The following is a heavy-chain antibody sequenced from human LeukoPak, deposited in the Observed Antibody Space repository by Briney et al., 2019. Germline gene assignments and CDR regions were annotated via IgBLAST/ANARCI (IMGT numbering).Heavy chain of an antibody. D-gene: IGHD6-13*01. V-gene: IGHV1-69*04. CDR3: ARPQKYGAAAGTLFDY. CDR2: IIPILGIA. Sequence: GASVKVSCKASGGTFSSYAISWVRQAPGQGLEWMGRIIPILGIANYAQKFQGRVTITADKSTSTAYMELSSLRSEDTAVYYCARPQKYGAAAGTLFDYWGQGTLVTVSS. J-gene: IGHJ4*02. CDR1: GGTFSSYA.